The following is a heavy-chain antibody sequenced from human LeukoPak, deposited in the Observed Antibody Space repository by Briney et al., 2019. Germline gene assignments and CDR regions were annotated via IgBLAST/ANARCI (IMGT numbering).Heavy chain of an antibody. CDR2: ISGSGGST. Sequence: GGSLRLSCAASGFTFSSYAMSWVRQAPGKGLEWVPAISGSGGSTYYADSVKGRFTISRDNSKNTLYLQMNSLRAEDTAVYYCARHDPNPYYDFWSGPTGYWGQGTLVTVSS. CDR1: GFTFSSYA. D-gene: IGHD3-3*01. CDR3: ARHDPNPYYDFWSGPTGY. V-gene: IGHV3-23*01. J-gene: IGHJ4*02.